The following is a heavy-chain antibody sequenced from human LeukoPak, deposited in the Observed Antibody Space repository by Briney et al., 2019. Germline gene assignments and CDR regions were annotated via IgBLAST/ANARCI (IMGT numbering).Heavy chain of an antibody. Sequence: SETLSLTCAVYGGSFSGYYWSWIHQPPGKGLEWIGETSHRGSTNYDPSLKGRVTISVDTSKNQFSLKLSSVTAADTAVYYRARGGNGWYFDLWGRGTLVTVSS. D-gene: IGHD1-14*01. CDR2: TSHRGST. V-gene: IGHV4-34*01. J-gene: IGHJ2*01. CDR1: GGSFSGYY. CDR3: ARGGNGWYFDL.